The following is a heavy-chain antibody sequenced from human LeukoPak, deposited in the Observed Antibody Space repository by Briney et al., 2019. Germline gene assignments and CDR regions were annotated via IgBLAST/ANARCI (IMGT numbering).Heavy chain of an antibody. CDR1: GGSISSSSYY. J-gene: IGHJ4*02. Sequence: SEALSLTCTVSGGSISSSSYYWGWIRQPPGKGLEWIGYIYYSGSTNYNPSLKSRVTISVDTSKNQFSLKLSSVTAADTAVYYCARARGYSGYGRAHYFDYWGQGTLVTVSS. CDR3: ARARGYSGYGRAHYFDY. CDR2: IYYSGST. V-gene: IGHV4-61*05. D-gene: IGHD5-12*01.